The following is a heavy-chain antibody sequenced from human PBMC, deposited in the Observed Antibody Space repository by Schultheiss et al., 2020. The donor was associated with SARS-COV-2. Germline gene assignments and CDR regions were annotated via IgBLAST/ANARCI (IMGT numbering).Heavy chain of an antibody. V-gene: IGHV3-23*01. J-gene: IGHJ4*02. CDR2: ISGSGGST. CDR3: ARDRGGHPGY. CDR1: GFTFSSYA. D-gene: IGHD3-16*01. Sequence: GESLKISCAASGFTFSSYAMSWVRQAPGKGLEWVSAISGSGGSTYYADSVKGRFTISRDNAKNSLYLQMNSLRAEDTAVYYCARDRGGHPGYWGQGTLVTVSS.